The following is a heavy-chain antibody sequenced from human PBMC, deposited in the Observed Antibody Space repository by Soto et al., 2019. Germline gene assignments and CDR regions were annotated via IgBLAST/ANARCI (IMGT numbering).Heavy chain of an antibody. Sequence: QVQLVESGGGVVQPGRSLRLSCAASGFTFSSYGMHWVRQAPGKGLEWVAVISYDGSNKYYEDSVKGRFSISRANSKNTLYLQMSRLRPEDTAVYYCAEDPTYRSATGWVYYYYYMDVWGKGTTVTVSS. J-gene: IGHJ6*03. D-gene: IGHD6-25*01. V-gene: IGHV3-30*18. CDR1: GFTFSSYG. CDR2: ISYDGSNK. CDR3: AEDPTYRSATGWVYYYYYMDV.